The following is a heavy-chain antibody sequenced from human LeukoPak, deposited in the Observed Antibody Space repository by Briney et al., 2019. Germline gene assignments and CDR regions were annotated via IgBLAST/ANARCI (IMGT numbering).Heavy chain of an antibody. Sequence: SETPSLTCAVYGGSFSGYYWSWIRQPPGKGLEWIGEINHSGITNYNPSLKSRVTISVDTSKNQFSLKLSSVTAADTAVYYCARLGYCSSSRCHTWGQGTLVTVSS. D-gene: IGHD2-2*01. J-gene: IGHJ4*02. CDR3: ARLGYCSSSRCHT. CDR1: GGSFSGYY. V-gene: IGHV4-34*01. CDR2: INHSGIT.